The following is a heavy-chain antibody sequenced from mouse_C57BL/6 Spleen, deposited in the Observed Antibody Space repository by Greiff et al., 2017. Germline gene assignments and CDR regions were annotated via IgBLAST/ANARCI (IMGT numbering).Heavy chain of an antibody. V-gene: IGHV5-17*01. Sequence: VQLKESGGGLVKPGGSLQLSCEASGFTFSDYGMHWVRQAPEQGLEWVAYISSGSSTIYYADTVKGRFTLSRDNAKNTLFLQMTRLRSKDTAMYYCATTTVDWYFDVWGTGTTVTVSS. D-gene: IGHD1-1*01. J-gene: IGHJ1*03. CDR3: ATTTVDWYFDV. CDR2: ISSGSSTI. CDR1: GFTFSDYG.